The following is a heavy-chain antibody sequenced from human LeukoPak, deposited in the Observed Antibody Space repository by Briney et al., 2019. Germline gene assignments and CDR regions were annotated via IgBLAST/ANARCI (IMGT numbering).Heavy chain of an antibody. CDR2: ISRGGDNT. CDR1: GFTFSSYT. J-gene: IGHJ4*02. CDR3: ARLYGDHGDS. Sequence: GGSLRLSCAASGFTFSSYTISWVRQAAGEVLGWVSAISRGGDNTFYADSVEGRFTISRDNSKNTLYLQMNSLRAEDTAVFYCARLYGDHGDSWGQGTLVTVSS. D-gene: IGHD4-17*01. V-gene: IGHV3-23*01.